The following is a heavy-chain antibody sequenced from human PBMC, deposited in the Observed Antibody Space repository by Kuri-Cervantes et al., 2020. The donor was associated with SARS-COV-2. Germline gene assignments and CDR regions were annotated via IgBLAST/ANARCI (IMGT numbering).Heavy chain of an antibody. CDR2: TYYNSQWYT. CDR3: AREQISLIVLQSGTFAI. D-gene: IGHD3-22*01. J-gene: IGHJ3*02. Sequence: LRLSCAISGESVSSNSADWDWIRQSPSRGLEWLGRTYYNSQWYTDYSPSVKSRIIIRSDTSKNHVSLQLNSVTPEDTAVYYCAREQISLIVLQSGTFAIWGQGTMVTVSS. V-gene: IGHV6-1*01. CDR1: GESVSSNSAD.